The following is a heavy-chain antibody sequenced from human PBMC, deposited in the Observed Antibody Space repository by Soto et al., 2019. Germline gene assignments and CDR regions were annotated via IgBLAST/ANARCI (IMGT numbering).Heavy chain of an antibody. CDR2: IYWDDDK. CDR1: GFSFTTRGVG. J-gene: IGHJ3*02. D-gene: IGHD3-22*01. V-gene: IGHV2-5*02. CDR3: AHGDSYDSSVGAFDI. Sequence: QITLKESGPPLVKPTQTLTLTCTFSGFSFTTRGVGVAWIRQPPGKALEWLGMIYWDDDKRYSPSLRSRLTITKDTSKNQVVLTMTNMDPMDTATYYCAHGDSYDSSVGAFDIWGQGTKVTVSS.